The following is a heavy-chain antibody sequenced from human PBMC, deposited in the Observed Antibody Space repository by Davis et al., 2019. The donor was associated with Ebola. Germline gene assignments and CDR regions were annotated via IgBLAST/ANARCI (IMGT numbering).Heavy chain of an antibody. CDR3: ASEGSSSSHDYYGMDV. CDR1: GDAISPYY. J-gene: IGHJ6*02. V-gene: IGHV4-59*08. CDR2: VYYNGNT. Sequence: SETLSLTCTVSGDAISPYYWSWIRQSPGKGLEWIGYVYYNGNTHFNPSLSGRVTMSVDTSKNQFSLGLNSVTAADTAVYYCASEGSSSSHDYYGMDVWGQGTTVTVSS. D-gene: IGHD6-6*01.